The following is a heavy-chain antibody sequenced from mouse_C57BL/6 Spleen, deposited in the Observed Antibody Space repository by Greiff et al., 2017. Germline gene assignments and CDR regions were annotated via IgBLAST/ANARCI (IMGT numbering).Heavy chain of an antibody. CDR1: GYTFTSYW. V-gene: IGHV1-55*01. J-gene: IGHJ3*01. Sequence: VQLQQSGAELVKPGASVKMSCKASGYTFTSYWITWVKQRPGQGLEWIGDIYPGSGSTNYNEKFKSKATLTVDTSSSTAYMQLSSLTSEDSAVYYCARGRDYYGSSPAWFAYWGQGTLVTVSA. D-gene: IGHD1-1*01. CDR2: IYPGSGST. CDR3: ARGRDYYGSSPAWFAY.